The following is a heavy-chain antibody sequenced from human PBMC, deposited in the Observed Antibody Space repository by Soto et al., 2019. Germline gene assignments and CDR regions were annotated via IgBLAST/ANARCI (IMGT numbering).Heavy chain of an antibody. CDR3: TTGDY. Sequence: EVQLVESGGGLVKPGGPLRLSCAASGFIFTSAFMRWVRQTPGTGLEWVARIKSKSAGGTIDYAAPVKGRFTNSRDDYENTVSLKMNSRKADDTVVYYCTTGDYWGQGIMVTVSS. D-gene: IGHD3-10*01. J-gene: IGHJ4*02. CDR2: IKSKSAGGTI. V-gene: IGHV3-15*01. CDR1: GFIFTSAF.